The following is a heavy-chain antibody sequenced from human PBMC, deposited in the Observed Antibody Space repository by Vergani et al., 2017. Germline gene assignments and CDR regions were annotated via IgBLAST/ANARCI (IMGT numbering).Heavy chain of an antibody. CDR1: GGSFSGYY. D-gene: IGHD5-18*01. V-gene: IGHV4-34*01. Sequence: QVQLQQWGAGLLKPSETLSLTCAVYGGSFSGYYWSWIRQPPGKGLEWIGEINHSGSTNYNPSLKSRVTISVDTSKNQFSLKLSSVTAADTAVYYCARERYSYGWGMSDAFDIWGQGTMVTVSS. CDR3: ARERYSYGWGMSDAFDI. CDR2: INHSGST. J-gene: IGHJ3*02.